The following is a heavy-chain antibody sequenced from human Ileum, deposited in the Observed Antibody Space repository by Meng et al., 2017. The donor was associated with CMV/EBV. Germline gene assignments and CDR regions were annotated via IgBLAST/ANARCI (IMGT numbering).Heavy chain of an antibody. CDR3: AGDPGLPNGMDV. Sequence: GESLKISCVASDFSVSDNYMSWVRQTPGKGLEWVSVIYGGDITSYADSVKGRFTISRDNSKNTLFLQMNNLRAEDTAVYYCAGDPGLPNGMDVWGQGTTVTVSS. J-gene: IGHJ6*02. D-gene: IGHD4-11*01. CDR2: IYGGDIT. V-gene: IGHV3-53*01. CDR1: DFSVSDNY.